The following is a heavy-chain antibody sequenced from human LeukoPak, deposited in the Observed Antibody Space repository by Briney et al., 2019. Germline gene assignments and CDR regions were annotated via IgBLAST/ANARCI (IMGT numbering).Heavy chain of an antibody. D-gene: IGHD2-21*02. J-gene: IGHJ4*02. CDR1: GYTFTSYG. CDR2: ISAYNGNT. V-gene: IGHV1-18*01. Sequence: ASVKVSCKASGYTFTSYGISWVRQAPGQGLEWMGWISAYNGNTNYAQKLQGRVTMTTDTSTSTAYMELRSLRSDDTAVYYCARVLRVVTSPWLQKGLYYFDYWGQGTLVTVSS. CDR3: ARVLRVVTSPWLQKGLYYFDY.